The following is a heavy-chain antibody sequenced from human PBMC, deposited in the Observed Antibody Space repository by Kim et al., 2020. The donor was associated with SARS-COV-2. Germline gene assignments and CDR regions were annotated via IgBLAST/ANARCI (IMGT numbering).Heavy chain of an antibody. CDR1: GFTFSSYA. J-gene: IGHJ4*02. D-gene: IGHD1-26*01. Sequence: GGSLRLSCAASGFTFSSYAMSWVRQAPGKGLEWVSAISGSGGSTYYADSVKGRFTISRDNSKNTLYLQMNSLRAEDTAVYYCAKDIGGGFAVPEATNLVFDYWGQGTLVTVSS. V-gene: IGHV3-23*01. CDR3: AKDIGGGFAVPEATNLVFDY. CDR2: ISGSGGST.